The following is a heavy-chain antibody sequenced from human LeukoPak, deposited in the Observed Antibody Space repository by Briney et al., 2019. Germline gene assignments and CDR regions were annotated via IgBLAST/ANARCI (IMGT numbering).Heavy chain of an antibody. D-gene: IGHD2-21*02. V-gene: IGHV3-23*01. J-gene: IGHJ4*02. CDR1: GFTFSSYT. CDR3: ARARGYCAADCSRYAFDY. Sequence: PGGSLRLSGAGSGFTFSSYTMRWVGQGPGEGREWVLTISNSGRNTFYTDSVKGRFTISRDNSKNTLYLQMNSLRAGDTAVYSCARARGYCAADCSRYAFDYWGQGTLVTVSS. CDR2: ISNSGRNT.